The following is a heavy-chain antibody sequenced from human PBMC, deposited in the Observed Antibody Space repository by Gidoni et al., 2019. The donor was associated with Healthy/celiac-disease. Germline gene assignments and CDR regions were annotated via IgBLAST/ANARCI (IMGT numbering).Heavy chain of an antibody. D-gene: IGHD2-2*01. CDR1: GGSFSGYY. V-gene: IGHV4-34*01. CDR3: ARARRDIVVVPAASNWFDP. Sequence: QVQLQQWGAGLLKPSETLSLTCAVYGGSFSGYYWSWIRQPPGKGLGWIGEINHSGSTNYNPSLKSRVTISVDTSKNQFSLKLSSVTAADTAVYYCARARRDIVVVPAASNWFDPWGQGTLVTVSS. CDR2: INHSGST. J-gene: IGHJ5*02.